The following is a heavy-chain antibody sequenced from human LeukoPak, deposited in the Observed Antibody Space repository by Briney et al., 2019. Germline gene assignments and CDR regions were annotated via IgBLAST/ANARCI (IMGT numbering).Heavy chain of an antibody. CDR1: GYTFTMYY. V-gene: IGHV1-46*01. CDR2: INPNDGAT. D-gene: IGHD3-16*01. J-gene: IGHJ6*03. Sequence: GASVKVSCKASGYTFTMYYIHWVRQAPGQGLEWMGMINPNDGATTYTQRFQGRVTMTRDMSPTTVYMDLRSLRSEDTAVYCCAREQRGGLSGSLGGLFASYHTYYYMDVWGRGTTVTVSS. CDR3: AREQRGGLSGSLGGLFASYHTYYYMDV.